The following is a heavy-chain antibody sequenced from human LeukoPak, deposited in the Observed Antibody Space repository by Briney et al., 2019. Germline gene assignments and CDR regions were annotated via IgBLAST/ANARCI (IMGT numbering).Heavy chain of an antibody. Sequence: GGSLRLSRAASGFTFSSYEMNWVRQAPGKGLEWVSYISSSGSTIYYADSVKGRFTISRDNAKNSLYLQMNSLRAEDTAVYYCAREVYIFDYWGQGTLVTVSS. D-gene: IGHD5/OR15-5a*01. CDR1: GFTFSSYE. J-gene: IGHJ4*02. V-gene: IGHV3-48*03. CDR2: ISSSGSTI. CDR3: AREVYIFDY.